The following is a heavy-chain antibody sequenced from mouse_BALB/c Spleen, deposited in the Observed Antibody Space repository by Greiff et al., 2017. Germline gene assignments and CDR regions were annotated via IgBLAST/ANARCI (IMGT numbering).Heavy chain of an antibody. CDR3: ARSRVTTVVATDAMDY. J-gene: IGHJ4*01. CDR1: GFTFSSFG. Sequence: EVQLQESGGGLVQPGGSRKLSCAASGFTFSSFGMPWVRQAPEKGLEWVAYISSGSSPIYYADTVKGRFTISRDNPKNTLFLQMTSLRSEDTAMYYCARSRVTTVVATDAMDYWGQGTSVTVSS. V-gene: IGHV5-17*02. D-gene: IGHD1-1*01. CDR2: ISSGSSPI.